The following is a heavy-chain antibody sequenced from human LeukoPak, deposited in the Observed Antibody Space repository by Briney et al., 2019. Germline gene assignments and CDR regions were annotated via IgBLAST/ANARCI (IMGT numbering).Heavy chain of an antibody. J-gene: IGHJ4*02. D-gene: IGHD1-20*01. CDR2: ISSSSSYI. Sequence: GGSLRLSCAASGFTFSSYSMNWVRQAPGKGLEWVSCISSSSSYIYNADSVKGRFTISRDNAKNSLYLQMNSLRVEGTAVYYCARAHNWKYGTFDYWGQGTLVTVSS. CDR3: ARAHNWKYGTFDY. CDR1: GFTFSSYS. V-gene: IGHV3-21*01.